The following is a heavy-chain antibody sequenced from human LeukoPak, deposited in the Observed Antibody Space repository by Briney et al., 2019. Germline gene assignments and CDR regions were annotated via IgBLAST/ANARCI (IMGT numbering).Heavy chain of an antibody. V-gene: IGHV4-59*08. CDR1: GGSIRGYY. D-gene: IGHD3-10*01. CDR2: IYYSGST. Sequence: SETLTLTCTVSGGSIRGYYWSWIRQPPGKGLEWIGYIYYSGSTNYNPSLKSRVTISVDTSKNQFSLKLSAVTAADTAVYYCARHEFDSGSLPYFDYWGQGILVTVSS. J-gene: IGHJ4*02. CDR3: ARHEFDSGSLPYFDY.